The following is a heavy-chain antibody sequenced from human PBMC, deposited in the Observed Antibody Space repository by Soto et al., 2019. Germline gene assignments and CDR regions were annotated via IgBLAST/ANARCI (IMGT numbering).Heavy chain of an antibody. CDR2: IFSNDEK. D-gene: IGHD3-22*01. J-gene: IGHJ4*02. Sequence: QVTLKESGPVLVKPTETLTLTCTVSGFSLSNARMGVSWIRQPPGKALEWLAHIFSNDEKSYSTSLKSRLTISKDTSKSQVVLTMTNMDPVDTATYYCARIARGDSSGYYYPQIDYWGQGTLVTVSS. CDR1: GFSLSNARMG. V-gene: IGHV2-26*01. CDR3: ARIARGDSSGYYYPQIDY.